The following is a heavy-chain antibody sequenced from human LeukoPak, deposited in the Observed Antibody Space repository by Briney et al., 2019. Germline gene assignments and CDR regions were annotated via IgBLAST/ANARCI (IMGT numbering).Heavy chain of an antibody. V-gene: IGHV1-69*04. CDR2: IIPILGIA. Sequence: ASVKVSCKASGYTFTSYGISWVRQAPGQGLEWMGRIIPILGIANYAQKFQGRVTITADKSTSTAYMELSSLRSEDTAVYYCARVPDIVGGRESYYYYGMDVWGQGTTVTVSS. CDR3: ARVPDIVGGRESYYYYGMDV. D-gene: IGHD2-15*01. J-gene: IGHJ6*02. CDR1: GYTFTSYG.